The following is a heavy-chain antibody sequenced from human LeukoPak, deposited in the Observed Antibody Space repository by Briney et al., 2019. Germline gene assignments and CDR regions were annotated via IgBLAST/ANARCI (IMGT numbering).Heavy chain of an antibody. CDR3: ARDLGTTGNLQH. J-gene: IGHJ4*02. Sequence: MSSETLSLTCTVSGYSISSGYYWGWIRQPPGKGLEWIGRIYTSGSTNYNPSLKSRVTISVDTSKNQFSLKLSSVTAADTAVYYCARDLGTTGNLQHWGQGTLVTVSS. CDR2: IYTSGST. D-gene: IGHD1-1*01. CDR1: GYSISSGYY. V-gene: IGHV4-38-2*02.